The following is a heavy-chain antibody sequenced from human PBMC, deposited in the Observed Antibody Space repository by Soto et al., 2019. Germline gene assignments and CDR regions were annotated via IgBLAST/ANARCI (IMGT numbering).Heavy chain of an antibody. CDR2: IVPMFGTA. J-gene: IGHJ5*02. D-gene: IGHD3-3*01. Sequence: QVQLVQSGAEVKKPGSSVNVSCKTSGGTFGNTAVTWVRQAPGQGLEWMGGIVPMFGTANYAQKFQGRVTVIADASTNTACMELRSLRYDDTAVYYCARDGDPGYTFWSGPLGGGRFDPWGQGTLVTVSS. CDR3: ARDGDPGYTFWSGPLGGGRFDP. CDR1: GGTFGNTA. V-gene: IGHV1-69*12.